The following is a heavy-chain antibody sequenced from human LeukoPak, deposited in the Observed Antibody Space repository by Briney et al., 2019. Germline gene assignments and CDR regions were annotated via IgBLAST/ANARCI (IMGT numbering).Heavy chain of an antibody. J-gene: IGHJ4*02. D-gene: IGHD3-22*01. Sequence: GGSLRLSCAASGFTFNNYWMSWVRQAPGRGLGWVANINEGGYGKNYVDSMKGRFTISRDNDENSLYLQMNSLRVEDTAVYHCAKGYDCGGFPPDYWGQGTLVTVSS. CDR3: AKGYDCGGFPPDY. CDR1: GFTFNNYW. CDR2: INEGGYGK. V-gene: IGHV3-7*03.